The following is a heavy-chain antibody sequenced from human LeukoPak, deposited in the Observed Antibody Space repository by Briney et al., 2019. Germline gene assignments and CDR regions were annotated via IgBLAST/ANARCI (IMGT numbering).Heavy chain of an antibody. Sequence: ASVKVSCKASGGTLSSYAISWVRQAPGQGLEWMGGIIPIFGTANYAQKFQGRVTITADESTSTAYMELSSLRSEDTAVYYCAGFDYYYGMDVWGQGTTVTVSS. D-gene: IGHD3-9*01. CDR1: GGTLSSYA. V-gene: IGHV1-69*13. CDR3: AGFDYYYGMDV. CDR2: IIPIFGTA. J-gene: IGHJ6*02.